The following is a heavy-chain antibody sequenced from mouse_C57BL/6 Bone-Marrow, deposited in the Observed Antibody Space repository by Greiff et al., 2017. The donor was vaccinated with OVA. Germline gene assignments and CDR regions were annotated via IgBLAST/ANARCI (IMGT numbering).Heavy chain of an antibody. V-gene: IGHV1-42*01. J-gene: IGHJ3*01. Sequence: VQLQQSGPELVEPGASVKISYKASGYSFTGYYMNWVKQSPEKSLEWIGEINPSTGGTTYNQKFKAKATLTVDKSSSTAYMQLKSLTSEDSAVYYCARYLYWGQGTLVTVSA. CDR1: GYSFTGYY. CDR3: ARYLY. CDR2: INPSTGGT. D-gene: IGHD5-1*01.